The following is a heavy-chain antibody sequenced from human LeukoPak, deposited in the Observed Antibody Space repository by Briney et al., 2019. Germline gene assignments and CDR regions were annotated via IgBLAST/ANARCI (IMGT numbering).Heavy chain of an antibody. CDR3: AREVVTTILMFDY. J-gene: IGHJ4*02. V-gene: IGHV4-38-2*02. Sequence: SETLSLTCTVSGYSMTSGYYWGWVRQPPGKGLEWIATIYHSGNTYYKPSLKSRVTISVDTSKNQFSLRLNSVSAADTAVYYCAREVVTTILMFDYWGQGNLVIVSS. CDR1: GYSMTSGYY. D-gene: IGHD5-12*01. CDR2: IYHSGNT.